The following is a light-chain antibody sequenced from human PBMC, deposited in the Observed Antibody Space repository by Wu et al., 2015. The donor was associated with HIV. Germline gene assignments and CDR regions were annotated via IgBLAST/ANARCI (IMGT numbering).Light chain of an antibody. CDR1: QGISNY. J-gene: IGKJ1*01. Sequence: QSPSSLSASIGDRVTITCRTSQGISNYLVWYQQKPGKVPRVLIYSASTLQSGVPSRFSGSGYGTDFTLTISSLQPEDVATYYCQKNNVAPWTFGQGTKVEIK. CDR3: QKNNVAPWT. V-gene: IGKV1-27*01. CDR2: SAS.